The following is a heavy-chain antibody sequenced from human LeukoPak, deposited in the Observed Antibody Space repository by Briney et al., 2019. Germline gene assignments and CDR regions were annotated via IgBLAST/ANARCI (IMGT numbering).Heavy chain of an antibody. CDR2: INPNSGGT. J-gene: IGHJ4*02. CDR3: ASGGRLGELSLWGLDY. Sequence: ASVKVSCKVSGYTVTELSMHWVRQAPGQGLEWMGWINPNSGGTNYAQEFQGRVTMTRDTSISTAYMELSRLRSDDTAVYYCASGGRLGELSLWGLDYWGQGTLVTVSS. CDR1: GYTVTELS. V-gene: IGHV1-2*02. D-gene: IGHD3-16*02.